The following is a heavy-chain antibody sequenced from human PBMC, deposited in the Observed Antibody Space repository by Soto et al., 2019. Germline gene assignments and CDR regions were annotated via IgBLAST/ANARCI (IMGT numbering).Heavy chain of an antibody. D-gene: IGHD3-9*01. J-gene: IGHJ6*02. V-gene: IGHV3-21*01. CDR1: GFTFSSYS. CDR2: ISSSSSYI. CDR3: ARDPIYDILTGYGYYGMDV. Sequence: GGSLRLSCAASGFTFSSYSMNWVRQAPGKGLEWVSSISSSSSYIYYADSVKGRFTISRDNAKNSLYLQMNSLRAEDTAVYYCARDPIYDILTGYGYYGMDVWGQGTRVTVSS.